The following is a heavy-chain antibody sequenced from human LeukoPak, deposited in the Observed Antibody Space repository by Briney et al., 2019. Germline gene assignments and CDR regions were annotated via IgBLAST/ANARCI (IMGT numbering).Heavy chain of an antibody. CDR1: GYTFTSYG. CDR3: ARDPPVLRYFDWLSDAFDI. D-gene: IGHD3-9*01. CDR2: ISAYNGNT. J-gene: IGHJ3*02. V-gene: IGHV1-18*01. Sequence: GASVKVSCKASGYTFTSYGISWVRQAPGQGLEWMGWISAYNGNTNYAQKLQGRVTMTTDISTSTAYMELRSLRSDDTAVYYCARDPPVLRYFDWLSDAFDIWGQGTMVTVSS.